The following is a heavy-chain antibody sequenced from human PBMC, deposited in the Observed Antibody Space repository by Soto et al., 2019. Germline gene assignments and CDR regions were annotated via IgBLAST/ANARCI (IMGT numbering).Heavy chain of an antibody. CDR1: GYTFTSYA. V-gene: IGHV1-3*01. CDR2: INAGNGDT. Sequence: ASVKVSCKASGYTFTSYAMHWVRQAPGQRLEWMGWINAGNGDTKYSQKFQGRVTITRDTSVSTAYMELSSLRSEDTAVYYCARSPATWGAFDIWGQGTMVTVSS. CDR3: ARSPATWGAFDI. J-gene: IGHJ3*02. D-gene: IGHD5-12*01.